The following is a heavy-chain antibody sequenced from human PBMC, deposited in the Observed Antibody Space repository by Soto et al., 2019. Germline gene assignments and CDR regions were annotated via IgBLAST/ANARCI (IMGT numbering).Heavy chain of an antibody. J-gene: IGHJ4*02. V-gene: IGHV3-23*01. CDR1: GFTFSSYA. Sequence: GSLRLSCAASGFTFSSYAMSWVRQAPGKGLEWVSAISGSGGSTYYADSVKGRFTISRDNSKNTLYLQMNSLRAEDTAVYYCAKGRVEQQLVHLIFDYWGQGTLVTVSS. CDR2: ISGSGGST. D-gene: IGHD6-13*01. CDR3: AKGRVEQQLVHLIFDY.